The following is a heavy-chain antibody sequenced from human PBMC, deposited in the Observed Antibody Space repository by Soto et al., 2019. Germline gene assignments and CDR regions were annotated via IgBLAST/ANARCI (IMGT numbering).Heavy chain of an antibody. D-gene: IGHD5-18*01. CDR2: ISSSSSTI. J-gene: IGHJ4*02. Sequence: PGGSLRLSCAASGFTFNSYSMNWVRQAPGKGLEWVSYISSSSSTIYYADSVKGRFTISRDNAKNSLYLQMNSLRDEDTAVYYYARVDTAMVKTVEYDYWGQGTLVTVSS. CDR1: GFTFNSYS. V-gene: IGHV3-48*02. CDR3: ARVDTAMVKTVEYDY.